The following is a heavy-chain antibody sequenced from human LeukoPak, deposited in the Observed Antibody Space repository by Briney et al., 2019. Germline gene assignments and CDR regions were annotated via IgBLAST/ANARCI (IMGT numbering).Heavy chain of an antibody. Sequence: GGSLRLSCAASGFTFSGSALHWVRQASGKGLEWVGRIRSTANGYATAYAASVKGRFTISRDDSKNTAYLQMDSLETEDTAVYYCTGNYYGSGSYADFDYWGQGTLVTVSS. CDR3: TGNYYGSGSYADFDY. V-gene: IGHV3-73*01. CDR1: GFTFSGSA. J-gene: IGHJ4*02. D-gene: IGHD3-10*01. CDR2: IRSTANGYAT.